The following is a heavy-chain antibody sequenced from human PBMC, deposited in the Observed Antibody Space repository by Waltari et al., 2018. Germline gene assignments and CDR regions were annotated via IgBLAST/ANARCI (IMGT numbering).Heavy chain of an antibody. CDR3: ARSPKRRDGYNSHFDY. V-gene: IGHV1-69*11. CDR2: IIPILGRA. D-gene: IGHD5-12*01. Sequence: QVQLVQSGAEVKKPGSSVKVSCKASGGTFSSYAISWVRQAPGQGLEWMGGIIPILGRANYAQRSQGRVTITADESTSTAYMELSSLRSEDTAVYYCARSPKRRDGYNSHFDYWGQGTLVTVSS. J-gene: IGHJ4*02. CDR1: GGTFSSYA.